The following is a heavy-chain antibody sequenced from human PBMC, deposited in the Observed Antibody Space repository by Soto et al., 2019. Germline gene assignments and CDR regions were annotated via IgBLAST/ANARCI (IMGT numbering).Heavy chain of an antibody. CDR1: GFTGFSFKNYG. J-gene: IGHJ4*01. V-gene: IGHV3-30*18. CDR2: ISYDGSKE. Sequence: HPGGSLRLSCAASGFTGFSFKNYGMHWVRQAPGKGLEWVAVISYDGSKEFYADSVRGRFTISRDNSENTLFLQMNSLRNEDTAVYYWANGGYSSDRSVYYWGRVNRVTVSS. CDR3: ANGGYSSDRSVYY. D-gene: IGHD6-25*01.